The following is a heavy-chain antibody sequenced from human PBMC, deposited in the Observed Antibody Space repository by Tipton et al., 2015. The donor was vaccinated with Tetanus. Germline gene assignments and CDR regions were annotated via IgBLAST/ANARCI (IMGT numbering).Heavy chain of an antibody. Sequence: TLSLTCTVSGDSISRSGYFWGWIRQTPGQGLEWIGTIDNGGGTYYNPSLKSRLTIAADTPKTQFSLTLTSVTAADTAIYYCVRDFGDARTDYWGQGTLVTVSS. V-gene: IGHV4-39*01. CDR3: VRDFGDARTDY. CDR2: IDNGGGT. J-gene: IGHJ4*02. D-gene: IGHD4-17*01. CDR1: GDSISRSGYF.